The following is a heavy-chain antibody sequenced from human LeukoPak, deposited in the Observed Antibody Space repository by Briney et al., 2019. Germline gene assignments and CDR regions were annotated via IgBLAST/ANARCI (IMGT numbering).Heavy chain of an antibody. CDR2: ISYGGAT. J-gene: IGHJ4*02. CDR3: ARHGGTIDCFDY. Sequence: SETLSLTCTVSGGSISTFYWSWIRQPPGKQLEWIGYISYGGATSYNPSLKRRVTISVNSPKNYFSLRLTSLTAADTALYYCARHGGTIDCFDYWGPGSLVTVSS. V-gene: IGHV4-59*08. CDR1: GGSISTFY. D-gene: IGHD1-26*01.